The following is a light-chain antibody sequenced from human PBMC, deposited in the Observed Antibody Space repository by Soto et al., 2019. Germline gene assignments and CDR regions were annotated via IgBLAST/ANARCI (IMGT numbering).Light chain of an antibody. CDR2: DTS. J-gene: IGKJ2*01. CDR3: QQYAFSKGYT. CDR1: QSVNTNS. Sequence: EFVLTQSPATLSLSPGDRAPLSCGASQSVNTNSLAWYQQRHGLAPRVVIYDTSTRAAGIPDRFSGSGSGTDFTLTISRLEPEDFAVYYCQQYAFSKGYTFGQGNTLEIK. V-gene: IGKV3D-20*01.